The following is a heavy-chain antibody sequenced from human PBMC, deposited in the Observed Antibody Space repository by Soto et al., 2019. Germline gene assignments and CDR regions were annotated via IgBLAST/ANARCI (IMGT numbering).Heavy chain of an antibody. CDR3: ARDSAQCSSTSCYLPNWFDP. V-gene: IGHV3-21*01. Sequence: GGSLRLSCAASGFTFSSYSMNWVRQAPGKGLEWVSSISSSSSYIYYADSVKGRFTISRDNAKNSLYLQMNSLRAEDTAVYYCARDSAQCSSTSCYLPNWFDPWGQGTLVTVS. CDR1: GFTFSSYS. CDR2: ISSSSSYI. D-gene: IGHD2-2*01. J-gene: IGHJ5*02.